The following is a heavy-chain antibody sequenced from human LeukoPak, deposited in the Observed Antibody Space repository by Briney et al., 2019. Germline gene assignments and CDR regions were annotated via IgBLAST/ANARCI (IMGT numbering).Heavy chain of an antibody. CDR2: IYNSGST. CDR3: ARSTMVNTATGWFDP. Sequence: SETLSLTCTVSGDSISSYYWSWIRQPPGKGLEWIGYIYNSGSTNYNPSLKSRVTMSVDTSKNHMSLKLSSVTAADTAMYYCARSTMVNTATGWFDPWGQGTLVTVSS. CDR1: GDSISSYY. V-gene: IGHV4-59*12. J-gene: IGHJ5*02. D-gene: IGHD4/OR15-4a*01.